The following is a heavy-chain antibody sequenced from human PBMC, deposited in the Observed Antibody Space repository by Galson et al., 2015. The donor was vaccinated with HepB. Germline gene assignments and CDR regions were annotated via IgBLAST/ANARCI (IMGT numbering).Heavy chain of an antibody. V-gene: IGHV3-23*01. CDR1: GFTFNSYA. D-gene: IGHD3-22*01. J-gene: IGHJ3*02. Sequence: SLRLSCAASGFTFNSYAMSWVRQAPGKGLEWVSAISGSGGSTYYADSVKGRFTISRDNSKNTLYLQMNSLRAEDTAVYYCAKPLRGRRITMIVVVIPQGAFDIWGQGTMVTVSS. CDR3: AKPLRGRRITMIVVVIPQGAFDI. CDR2: ISGSGGST.